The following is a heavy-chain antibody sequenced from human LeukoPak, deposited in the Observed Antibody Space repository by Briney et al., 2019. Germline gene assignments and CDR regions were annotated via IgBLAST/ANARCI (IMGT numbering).Heavy chain of an antibody. CDR3: ATELWFGDY. J-gene: IGHJ4*02. D-gene: IGHD3-10*01. CDR1: GFTFSSYA. Sequence: PGGSLRLSCAASGFTFSSYAMHWVRQAPGKGLEYVSAISSNGGSTYYANSVKGRFTISRDNSKNTLYFQMGSLRAEDMAVYYCATELWFGDYWGQGTLVTVSS. V-gene: IGHV3-64*01. CDR2: ISSNGGST.